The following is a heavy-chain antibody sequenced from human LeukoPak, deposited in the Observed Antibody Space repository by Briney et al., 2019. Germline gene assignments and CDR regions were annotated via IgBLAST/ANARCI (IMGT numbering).Heavy chain of an antibody. CDR1: GFTVSSNS. CDR2: MSRSSNYI. V-gene: IGHV3-21*01. D-gene: IGHD6-13*01. Sequence: PGGSLRLSCTVSGFTVSSNSMSWVRQAPGAGLEWVSSMSRSSNYIYYADSVKGRFTISRDNAKNSLYLQMNSLRAEDTAVYYCARILFGYSRSWWIMDVWGKGTTVTVSS. J-gene: IGHJ6*03. CDR3: ARILFGYSRSWWIMDV.